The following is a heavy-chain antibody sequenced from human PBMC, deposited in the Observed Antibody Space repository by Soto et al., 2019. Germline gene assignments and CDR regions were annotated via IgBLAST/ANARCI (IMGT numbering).Heavy chain of an antibody. D-gene: IGHD3-9*01. Sequence: GASVKVSCKASGFTFTSSAVQWVRQARGQRLEWIGWIVVGSGNTNYAQKFQERVTITRDMSTSTAYMELSSLRSEDTAVYYCAADYDNYTKLDDWYFDLWGRGTLVTVSS. CDR2: IVVGSGNT. CDR3: AADYDNYTKLDDWYFDL. V-gene: IGHV1-58*01. CDR1: GFTFTSSA. J-gene: IGHJ2*01.